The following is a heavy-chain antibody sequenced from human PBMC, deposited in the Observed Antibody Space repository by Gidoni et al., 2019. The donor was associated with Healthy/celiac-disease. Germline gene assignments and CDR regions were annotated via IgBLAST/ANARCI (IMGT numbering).Heavy chain of an antibody. V-gene: IGHV4-4*02. CDR3: ARDLVRRSWEAAAGTDY. D-gene: IGHD6-13*01. J-gene: IGHJ4*02. Sequence: QVQLQESGPGLVKPSATLSLTCAVSGGSISSSNWWSWVRQPPGKGLEWIGEIYHSGSTNYNPSLKSRGTISVDKSKNQFSLKLRAVTAADTAVYYCARDLVRRSWEAAAGTDYWGQGTLVTVSS. CDR2: IYHSGST. CDR1: GGSISSSNW.